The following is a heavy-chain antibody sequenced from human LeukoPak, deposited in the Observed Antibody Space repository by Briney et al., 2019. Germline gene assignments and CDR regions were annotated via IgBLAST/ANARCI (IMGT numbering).Heavy chain of an antibody. CDR2: SSGSGGST. D-gene: IGHD6-13*01. CDR1: GFTFSSYA. J-gene: IGHJ4*02. Sequence: GGSLRLSGAASGFTFSSYAMSWVRQAPGKGLEWVSVSSGSGGSTYYADSVKGRFTISRDNSKNTLYLQMNSLRAEDTAVYYCAKDPRYSSSWYYGYFDYWGQGTLVTVSS. V-gene: IGHV3-23*01. CDR3: AKDPRYSSSWYYGYFDY.